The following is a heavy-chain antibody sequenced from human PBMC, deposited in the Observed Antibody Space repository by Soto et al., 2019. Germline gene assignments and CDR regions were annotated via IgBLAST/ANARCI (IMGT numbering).Heavy chain of an antibody. CDR3: ARDIRGYSRAFDY. Sequence: QVQLQESGPGLLKPSETLSLTCTVSGDSVGSASYYWTWIRQPPGEGLEWIGSISATRSTNYNPSLKSRRTISVDTSRNQFSLKLSSVTAADTAVYYCARDIRGYSRAFDYWGQGTLVTVSS. CDR1: GDSVGSASYY. D-gene: IGHD5-18*01. V-gene: IGHV4-61*01. J-gene: IGHJ4*02. CDR2: ISATRST.